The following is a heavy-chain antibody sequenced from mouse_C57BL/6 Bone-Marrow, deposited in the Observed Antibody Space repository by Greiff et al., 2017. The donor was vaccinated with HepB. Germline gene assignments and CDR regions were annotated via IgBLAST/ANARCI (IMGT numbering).Heavy chain of an antibody. Sequence: EVHLVESGGGLVQSGRSLRLSCATSGFTFGDFYMEWVRQAPGKGLEWIAASRNKANDYTTEYSASVKGRFIVSRDTSQSILYLQMNALRAEDTAIYYCARDEGNYGGDAMDYWGQGTSVTVSS. CDR3: ARDEGNYGGDAMDY. CDR2: SRNKANDYTT. J-gene: IGHJ4*01. D-gene: IGHD2-1*01. CDR1: GFTFGDFY. V-gene: IGHV7-1*01.